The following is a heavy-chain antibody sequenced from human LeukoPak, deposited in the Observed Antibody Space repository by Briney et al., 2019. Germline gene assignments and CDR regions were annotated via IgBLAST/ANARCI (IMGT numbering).Heavy chain of an antibody. CDR1: GYTFTSYG. CDR2: ISAYNGNT. CDR3: ARNMRAPDWFDP. Sequence: ASVKVSCKASGYTFTSYGISWVRQAPGQGLEWMGWISAYNGNTNYAQKLQGRVTMTTDTSTSTAYMELRRLRSDDTAVYYCARNMRAPDWFDPWGQGTLVTVSS. D-gene: IGHD1-14*01. V-gene: IGHV1-18*01. J-gene: IGHJ5*02.